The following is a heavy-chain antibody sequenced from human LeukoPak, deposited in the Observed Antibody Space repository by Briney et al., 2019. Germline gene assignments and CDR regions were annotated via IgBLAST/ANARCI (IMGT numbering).Heavy chain of an antibody. CDR3: ARSRADDYLDY. V-gene: IGHV4-38-2*02. CDR2: IYHSGST. CDR1: GGSISSYY. J-gene: IGHJ4*02. Sequence: SETLSLTCTVSGGSISSYYWGWIRQPPGKGLEWIGSIYHSGSTYYNPSLKSRVTISVDTSKNQFSLKLSSVTAADTAVYYCARSRADDYLDYWGQGTLVTVSS.